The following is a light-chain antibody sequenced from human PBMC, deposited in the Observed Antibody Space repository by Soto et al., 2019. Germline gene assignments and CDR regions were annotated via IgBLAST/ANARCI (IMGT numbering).Light chain of an antibody. J-gene: IGLJ3*02. Sequence: QSVLTQPPSVSGAPGQRVTISCTGSSSNIGAGYDVHWYQQLPGTAPKLLIYGNSNRPSGVPDRFSGSKSGTSASLAITGLQAEGEAHYYCRSYDRSWVFGGGTMLTVL. CDR3: RSYDRSWV. V-gene: IGLV1-40*01. CDR2: GNS. CDR1: SSNIGAGYD.